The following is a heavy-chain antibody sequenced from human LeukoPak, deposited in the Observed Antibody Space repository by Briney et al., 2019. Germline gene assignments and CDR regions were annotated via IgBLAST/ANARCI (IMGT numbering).Heavy chain of an antibody. D-gene: IGHD1-26*01. J-gene: IGHJ4*02. CDR2: IYNSGST. CDR3: ARQVVVGAHFHY. CDR1: GGSLSSYY. Sequence: SEPLSLTCTVSGGSLSSYYWRWIRQPPGKGLEWIGYIYNSGSTNYNPSLKSRVTISVDTSKNQFSLKLSSVTAADTAVYYCARQVVVGAHFHYWGQGTLVTISS. V-gene: IGHV4-59*08.